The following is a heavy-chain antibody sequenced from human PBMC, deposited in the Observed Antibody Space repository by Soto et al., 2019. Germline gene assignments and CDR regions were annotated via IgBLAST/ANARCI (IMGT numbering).Heavy chain of an antibody. CDR3: ARGSSSTVGPTGWFDP. D-gene: IGHD1-26*01. CDR2: IIPSFGTP. J-gene: IGHJ5*02. V-gene: IGHV1-69*01. CDR1: GGSFSSYA. Sequence: QVQLVQSGDEVKKPGSSVKVSRKASGGSFSSYAFSWVRQAPGQGLEWMGGIIPSFGTPNYAQRFQGRVTISADESTTTVYMDLRRLRSEDTAVYYCARGSSSTVGPTGWFDPWGQGTLVTVSS.